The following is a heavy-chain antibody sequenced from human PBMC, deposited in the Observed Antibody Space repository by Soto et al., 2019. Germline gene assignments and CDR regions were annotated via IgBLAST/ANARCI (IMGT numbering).Heavy chain of an antibody. V-gene: IGHV4-30-4*01. D-gene: IGHD6-19*01. CDR1: GGSISSGDYY. CDR2: IYYSGST. CDR3: ARGGVAEVGYFRRAGPMDV. J-gene: IGHJ6*02. Sequence: QVQLQESGPGLVKPSQTLSLTCTVSGGSISSGDYYWSWIRQPPGKGLEWIGYIYYSGSTYYNPSLKSRVTISVDTSKNQFSLKLSSVTAADTAVYYCARGGVAEVGYFRRAGPMDVWGQGTTVTVSS.